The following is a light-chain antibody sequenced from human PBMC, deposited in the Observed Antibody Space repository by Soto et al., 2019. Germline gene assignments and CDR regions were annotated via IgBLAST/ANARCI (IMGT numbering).Light chain of an antibody. J-gene: IGLJ2*01. CDR3: QVWDSREV. Sequence: SYELTQPPSVSVAPGETARIPCGANNIGSKSVHWYQQKPGQAPVLIIYYDSDRPSRIPERFSASNSGNPATLTISRVEAGDEADYLCQVWDSREVFGGGTKVTVL. V-gene: IGLV3-21*04. CDR2: YDS. CDR1: NIGSKS.